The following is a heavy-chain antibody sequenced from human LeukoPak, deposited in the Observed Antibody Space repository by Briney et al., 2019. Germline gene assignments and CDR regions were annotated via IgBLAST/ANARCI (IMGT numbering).Heavy chain of an antibody. V-gene: IGHV1-8*01. D-gene: IGHD3-10*01. CDR3: TRGQKKIKKVRGVIAPYYFDY. Sequence: ASVKVSCKASGYTFTSYDINWVRQATGQGLEWMGWMNPNSGNTGYAQKFQGRVTMTRNTSISTAYMELSSLRSEDTAVYYCTRGQKKIKKVRGVIAPYYFDYWGQGTLVTVSS. CDR2: MNPNSGNT. CDR1: GYTFTSYD. J-gene: IGHJ4*02.